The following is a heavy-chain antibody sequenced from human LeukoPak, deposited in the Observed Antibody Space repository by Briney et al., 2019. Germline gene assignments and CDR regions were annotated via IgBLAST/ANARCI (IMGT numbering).Heavy chain of an antibody. CDR2: ISDSGTST. V-gene: IGHV3-23*01. Sequence: GGSLRLSCAASGFTFSSYAMIWVRQAPGKGLEWVSLISDSGTSTYYPDSVKGRFTISRDNSKNTVYLQMNSLRAEDTAVYYCAKGVSGYGSGRPFDYWGQGTLVTVSP. CDR1: GFTFSSYA. J-gene: IGHJ4*02. D-gene: IGHD3-10*01. CDR3: AKGVSGYGSGRPFDY.